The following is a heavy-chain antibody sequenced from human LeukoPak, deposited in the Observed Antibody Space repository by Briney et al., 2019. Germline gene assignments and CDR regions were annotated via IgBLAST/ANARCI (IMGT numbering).Heavy chain of an antibody. CDR2: IKSKTDGGTT. J-gene: IGHJ4*02. CDR3: TTDLNSSSWYSGEDFDY. V-gene: IGHV3-15*01. Sequence: GGSLRLSCAASGFTFSNAWMSWVRQAPGKGLEWVGRIKSKTDGGTTDYAAPVKGRFTISRDDSKNTLYLQMNSLKTEDTAVYYCTTDLNSSSWYSGEDFDYWGQGTLVTVSS. D-gene: IGHD6-13*01. CDR1: GFTFSNAW.